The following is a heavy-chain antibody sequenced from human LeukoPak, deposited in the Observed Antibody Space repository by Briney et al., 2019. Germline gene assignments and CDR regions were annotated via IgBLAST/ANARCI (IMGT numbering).Heavy chain of an antibody. V-gene: IGHV3-74*01. Sequence: GGSLRLSCAASGFTFSSYWMHWVRQAPGKGLVWVSRINSDGSSTSYADSVKGRFTISRDNAKNTLYLQMNSLRAEDTAVYYCASDDGVTARVYNWFDPWGQGTLVTVSS. CDR2: INSDGSST. CDR3: ASDDGVTARVYNWFDP. D-gene: IGHD2-21*02. CDR1: GFTFSSYW. J-gene: IGHJ5*02.